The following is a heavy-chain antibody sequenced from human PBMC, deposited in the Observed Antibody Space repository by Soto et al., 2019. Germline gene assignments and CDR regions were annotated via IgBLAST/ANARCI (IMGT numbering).Heavy chain of an antibody. V-gene: IGHV4-59*01. Sequence: SETLSLTCTVSGGSISSYYWSWIRQPPGKGLEWIGSIYYSGSTYYNPSLKSRVTISVDTSKNQFSLKLRSDDTAVYYCARAVATIPLWFPDYWGQGTLVTVSS. CDR3: ARAVATIPLWFPDY. J-gene: IGHJ4*02. D-gene: IGHD5-12*01. CDR1: GGSISSYY. CDR2: IYYSGST.